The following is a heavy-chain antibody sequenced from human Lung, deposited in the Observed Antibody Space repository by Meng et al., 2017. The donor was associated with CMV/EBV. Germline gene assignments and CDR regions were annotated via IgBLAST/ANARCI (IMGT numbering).Heavy chain of an antibody. CDR1: GGTFSGYA. J-gene: IGHJ4*02. D-gene: IGHD3-3*01. V-gene: IGHV1-69*10. CDR2: IIPILGIA. Sequence: SVXVSXXASGGTFSGYAISWVRQAPGQGLEWMGGIIPILGIANYAQKFQGRVTITADKSTSTAYMELSSLRSEDTAVYYCARDDRNYDFWSGYSNLGYFDYWGQGXLVTVSS. CDR3: ARDDRNYDFWSGYSNLGYFDY.